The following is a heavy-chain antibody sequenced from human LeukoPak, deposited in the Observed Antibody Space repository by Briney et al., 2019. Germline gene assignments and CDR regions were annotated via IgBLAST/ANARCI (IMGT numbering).Heavy chain of an antibody. CDR1: GGSISSYY. V-gene: IGHV4-59*08. CDR2: IYCSGST. J-gene: IGHJ4*02. D-gene: IGHD1-7*01. CDR3: ARHVRRNYHRYLDY. Sequence: SQTLSLTCTVSGGSISSYYWNWIRQPPGKGLEWIGYIYCSGSTSYNPSLYSRVTISVDTSKNQFSLKLSSVTAADTAVYYCARHVRRNYHRYLDYWGQGTLVTVSS.